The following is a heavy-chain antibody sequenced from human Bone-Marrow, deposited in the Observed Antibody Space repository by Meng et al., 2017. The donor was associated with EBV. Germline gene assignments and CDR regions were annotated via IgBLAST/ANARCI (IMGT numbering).Heavy chain of an antibody. CDR2: IYYSGST. V-gene: IGHV4-30-4*01. CDR1: CGSISSCGYY. CDR3: ASGSTAAGTDY. Sequence: VHWHKSQPGLVKPSADLCMPWAGLCGSISSCGYYWSWIRQTPGKGLEWIGYIYYSGSTYYNPSLKSRVTISVDTSKNQFSLKLSSVTAADTAVYYCASGSTAAGTDYWGQGTLVTVSS. D-gene: IGHD6-13*01. J-gene: IGHJ4*02.